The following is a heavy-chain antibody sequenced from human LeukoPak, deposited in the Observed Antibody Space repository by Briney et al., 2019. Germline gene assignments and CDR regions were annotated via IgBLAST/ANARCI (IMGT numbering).Heavy chain of an antibody. V-gene: IGHV3-30*18. CDR2: ISYDGSNK. Sequence: GRSLRLSCAASGFTFSSYGMHWVRQAPGKGLEWVAVISYDGSNKYYADSVKGRFTISRDNSKNTLYLQMNSLRAEDTAVYYCAKNQVVGRCPTNFDSWGQEPRVPAPS. D-gene: IGHD2-15*01. CDR3: AKNQVVGRCPTNFDS. J-gene: IGHJ4*02. CDR1: GFTFSSYG.